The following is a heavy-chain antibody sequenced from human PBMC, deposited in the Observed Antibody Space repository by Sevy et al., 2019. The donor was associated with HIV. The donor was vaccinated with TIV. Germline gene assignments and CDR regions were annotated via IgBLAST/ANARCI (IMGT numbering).Heavy chain of an antibody. D-gene: IGHD2-21*01. J-gene: IGHJ4*02. CDR3: GRCPEHYSIDY. Sequence: GGSLRLSCAASGFTFNTYSLIWVRQTPGKGLEWLSFIGTAAGVTYYADSVKGRFTISRDNAKNSLYLQMNSLRDEDTAVYYCGRCPEHYSIDYWGQGTLVTVSS. CDR1: GFTFNTYS. V-gene: IGHV3-48*02. CDR2: IGTAAGVT.